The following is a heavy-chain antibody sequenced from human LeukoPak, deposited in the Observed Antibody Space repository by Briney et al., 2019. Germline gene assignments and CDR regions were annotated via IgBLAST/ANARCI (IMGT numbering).Heavy chain of an antibody. D-gene: IGHD3-9*01. CDR3: ARHYDILTGKPYYFDY. CDR1: GYTFTSHW. J-gene: IGHJ4*02. V-gene: IGHV5-51*01. CDR2: IYPGDSDT. Sequence: GESLKISCKGSGYTFTSHWIAWVRQMPGKGLEWMGIIYPGDSDTRYSPSFQGQVTISADKSISTAYLQWSSLKASDTAMYYCARHYDILTGKPYYFDYWGQGTLVTVSS.